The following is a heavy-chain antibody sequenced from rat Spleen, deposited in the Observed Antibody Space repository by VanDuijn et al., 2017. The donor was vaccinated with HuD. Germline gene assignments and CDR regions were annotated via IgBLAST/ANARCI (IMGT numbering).Heavy chain of an antibody. CDR3: ARRYDFDF. CDR1: GFTFNNYW. V-gene: IGHV5-31*01. D-gene: IGHD2-1*01. Sequence: EVQLVESGGGLVQPGRSLKLSCVASGFTFNNYWMTWIRQAPGKGLEWVASILRTGENTYYSDSVKGRFTISRDNANSTLYLQMDSLRSEDTASYYCARRYDFDFWGQGVMVTVSS. CDR2: ILRTGENT. J-gene: IGHJ2*01.